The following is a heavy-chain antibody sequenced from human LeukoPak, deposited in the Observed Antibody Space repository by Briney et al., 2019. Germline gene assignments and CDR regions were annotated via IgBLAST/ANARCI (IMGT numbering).Heavy chain of an antibody. CDR3: ARDYGDYPVGFDY. Sequence: SVRVSCTASGGTFISYAISWVRQAPGQGLEWMGGIIPIFGTANYAQKFQGRVTITADESTSTAYMELSSLRSEDTAVYYCARDYGDYPVGFDYWGQGTLVTVSS. CDR2: IIPIFGTA. J-gene: IGHJ4*02. V-gene: IGHV1-69*13. D-gene: IGHD4-17*01. CDR1: GGTFISYA.